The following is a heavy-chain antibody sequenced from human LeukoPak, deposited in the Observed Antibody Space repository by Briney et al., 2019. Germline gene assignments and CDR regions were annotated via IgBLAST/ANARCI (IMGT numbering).Heavy chain of an antibody. Sequence: ETLSLTRAVSGGSIRPTYWSSSRHAPQMGLGCSGYVYHSGGTNVRTSLKSRATISVDMSQNQISLKMTSVSAADTALFYSAKMGGHFYESSTYAPNWFDHWGQGILVTVSS. CDR1: GGSIRPTY. CDR2: VYHSGGT. D-gene: IGHD3-22*01. J-gene: IGHJ5*02. V-gene: IGHV4-59*01. CDR3: AKMGGHFYESSTYAPNWFDH.